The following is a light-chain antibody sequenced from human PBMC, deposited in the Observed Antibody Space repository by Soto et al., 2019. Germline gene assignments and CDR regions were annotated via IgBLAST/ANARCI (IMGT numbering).Light chain of an antibody. CDR2: DAS. V-gene: IGKV3-11*01. CDR1: QSVSSY. J-gene: IGKJ2*01. CDR3: QQRSHWPT. Sequence: EIVLTQSPASLSLSPGERATLSCRASQSVSSYLAWYQQKPGQTPRLLIYDASNRATGIPARFSGSGSGTDFTPTISSLEPEDFAVYYCQQRSHWPTFGQGTKLEI.